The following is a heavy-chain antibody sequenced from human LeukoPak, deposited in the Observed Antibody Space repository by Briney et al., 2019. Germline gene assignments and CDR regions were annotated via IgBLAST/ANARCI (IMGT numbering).Heavy chain of an antibody. V-gene: IGHV1-8*01. J-gene: IGHJ6*03. D-gene: IGHD3-9*01. Sequence: ASVKVSCKASGYTFTSYDINWVRQATGQGLEWMGWMNPNSGNTGYARKFPGRVTMTRNTSISTAYMELSSLRSEDTVVYYCARVGVLRYVDLLKNYYYYYVDVWGKGTTVTVSS. CDR3: ARVGVLRYVDLLKNYYYYYVDV. CDR2: MNPNSGNT. CDR1: GYTFTSYD.